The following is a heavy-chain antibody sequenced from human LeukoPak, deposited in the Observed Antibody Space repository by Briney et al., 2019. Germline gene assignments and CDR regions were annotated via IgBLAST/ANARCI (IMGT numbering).Heavy chain of an antibody. J-gene: IGHJ3*02. Sequence: GASVKVSCKVSGYTLTELSMHWVRQAPGKGLEWMGGFDPEDGETIYAQKFQGRVTMTEDTSTDTAYMELSSLRSEDTAVYYCARADGHYDFWSGYYSGSGAFDIWGQGTMVTVSS. D-gene: IGHD3-3*01. CDR1: GYTLTELS. CDR3: ARADGHYDFWSGYYSGSGAFDI. CDR2: FDPEDGET. V-gene: IGHV1-24*01.